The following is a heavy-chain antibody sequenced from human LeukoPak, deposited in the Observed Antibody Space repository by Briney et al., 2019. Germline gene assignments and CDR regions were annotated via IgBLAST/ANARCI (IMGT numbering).Heavy chain of an antibody. CDR3: AKGISYDWNYGVYFDY. CDR1: GFTFRSYA. J-gene: IGHJ4*02. D-gene: IGHD1-7*01. CDR2: ISGSGGST. V-gene: IGHV3-23*01. Sequence: GGSLRLSCAASGFTFRSYAMSWVRQAPGKGLGWVSAISGSGGSTYYADSVKGRFPISRDNSKNTLYLQMNSLRAEDRAVYYGAKGISYDWNYGVYFDYWGQGTLVTVSS.